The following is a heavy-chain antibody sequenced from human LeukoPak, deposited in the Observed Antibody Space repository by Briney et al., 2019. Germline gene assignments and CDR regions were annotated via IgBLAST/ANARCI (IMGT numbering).Heavy chain of an antibody. CDR1: GGSISDYY. CDR2: IYSSGST. D-gene: IGHD4-17*01. Sequence: SETLSLTCTVSGGSISDYYWSWIRQPPGKGLEWIGYIYSSGSTNSNPSLKSRVTISVDTSKNQFSLNLSSVTAADTAVYYCARGGEAGLADWGQGTLVTVSS. J-gene: IGHJ4*02. CDR3: ARGGEAGLAD. V-gene: IGHV4-59*01.